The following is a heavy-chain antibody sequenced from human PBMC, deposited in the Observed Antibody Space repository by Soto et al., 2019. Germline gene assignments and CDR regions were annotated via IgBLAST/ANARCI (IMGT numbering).Heavy chain of an antibody. V-gene: IGHV2-5*02. J-gene: IGHJ4*02. D-gene: IGHD2-15*01. Sequence: QITLKESGPTLVKPTQTLTLTCTFSGFSLSTSGVGVGWIRQPPGKALEWLALIYWDDDKRYSPSLKSRLTXTXXTSKNQVVLTMTNMDPVDTATYYCAHRGPWSNFDYWGQGTLVTVSS. CDR2: IYWDDDK. CDR3: AHRGPWSNFDY. CDR1: GFSLSTSGVG.